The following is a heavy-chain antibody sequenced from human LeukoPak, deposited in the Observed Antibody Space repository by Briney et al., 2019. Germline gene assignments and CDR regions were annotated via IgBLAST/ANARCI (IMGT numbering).Heavy chain of an antibody. V-gene: IGHV5-51*01. Sequence: WVSLQISCKGSGYSFTTYWIGWVRQMPGKGLEWMAIIYPGHSDTRYSPSFQGQVTVSADKSVSTAYLQWSSLKAADTAMYYCARGSSSSLEYFDYWGQGTLDTVSS. J-gene: IGHJ4*02. CDR2: IYPGHSDT. CDR3: ARGSSSSLEYFDY. D-gene: IGHD6-6*01. CDR1: GYSFTTYW.